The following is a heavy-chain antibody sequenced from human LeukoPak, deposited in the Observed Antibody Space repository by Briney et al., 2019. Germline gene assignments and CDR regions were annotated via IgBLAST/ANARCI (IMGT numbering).Heavy chain of an antibody. D-gene: IGHD3-10*01. J-gene: IGHJ3*02. Sequence: GTNYPQKFQARVTMNRDKSKNTAYMERSRLRSDDTAVYYCAQAYYYGLGSYILYDAFDIWGQGTMVTVSS. V-gene: IGHV1-2*02. CDR2: GT. CDR3: AQAYYYGLGSYILYDAFDI.